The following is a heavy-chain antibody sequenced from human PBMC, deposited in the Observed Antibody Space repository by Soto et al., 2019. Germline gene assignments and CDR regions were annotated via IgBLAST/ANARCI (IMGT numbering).Heavy chain of an antibody. CDR1: GYTFTNND. CDR3: ARMESFGSLNWFDP. V-gene: IGHV1-8*01. CDR2: MNPGSGDT. D-gene: IGHD3-10*01. Sequence: ASVKVSCKASGYTFTNNDVSWVRQATGQGLEWMGWMNPGSGDTGYAQKFQGRVTMTRDTSIATAYMELTSLTSDDTAIYYCARMESFGSLNWFDPWGQGTLVTVSS. J-gene: IGHJ5*02.